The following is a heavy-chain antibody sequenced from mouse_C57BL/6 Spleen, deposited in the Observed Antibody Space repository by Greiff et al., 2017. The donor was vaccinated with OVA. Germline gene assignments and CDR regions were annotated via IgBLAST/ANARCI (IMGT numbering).Heavy chain of an antibody. CDR3: ARVRSHDGNYYAMDY. J-gene: IGHJ4*01. CDR2: IDPANGNT. V-gene: IGHV14-3*01. Sequence: VQLQQSVAELVRPGASVKLSCTASGFNIKNTYMHWVKQRPEQGLEWIGRIDPANGNTKYAPKFQGNATITADTSSDNAYLQLSILTSEDTSIYYCARVRSHDGNYYAMDYWGQGTSVTVSS. CDR1: GFNIKNTY. D-gene: IGHD1-1*01.